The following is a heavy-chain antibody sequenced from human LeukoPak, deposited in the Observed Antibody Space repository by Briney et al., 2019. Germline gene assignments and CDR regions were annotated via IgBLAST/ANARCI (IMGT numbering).Heavy chain of an antibody. J-gene: IGHJ4*02. V-gene: IGHV4-39*01. Sequence: PSETLSLTCTVSGGSISSYHWGWIRQPPGKGLEWIGTIFYTGSTYYNPSLKSRVSISADTSKNQFSLRLSSVTAADTAVYYCARLSTSSGLFDYWGQGTLVTVSS. CDR3: ARLSTSSGLFDY. D-gene: IGHD3-22*01. CDR1: GGSISSYH. CDR2: IFYTGST.